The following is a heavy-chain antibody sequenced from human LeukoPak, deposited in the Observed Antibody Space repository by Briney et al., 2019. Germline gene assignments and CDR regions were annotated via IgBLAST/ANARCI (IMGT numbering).Heavy chain of an antibody. J-gene: IGHJ4*02. D-gene: IGHD1-26*01. CDR3: TKRVKYGGTWDHFAD. CDR2: INGRGDNT. Sequence: PGGSLRLSCAASGVIISSYAMSWVRQAPGKGLEWVSAINGRGDNTYYADSVKGRFTISRDNSKSTLILQMNSLRVEDTALYYCTKRVKYGGTWDHFADWGQGTLVTVSS. CDR1: GVIISSYA. V-gene: IGHV3-23*01.